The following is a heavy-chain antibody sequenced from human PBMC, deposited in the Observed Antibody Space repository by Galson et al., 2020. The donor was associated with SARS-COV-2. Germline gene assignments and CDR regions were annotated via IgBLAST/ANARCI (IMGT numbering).Heavy chain of an antibody. CDR1: EDSFTSYW. V-gene: IGHV5-51*01. CDR2: IYPADAEI. J-gene: IGHJ4*02. Sequence: GESLKISCKAPEDSFTSYWIGWVRQTPAQGLEWMGIIYPADAEIRYSPSFRGQVTMSVDTSITTAYLQWSSLKASDTAIYYCARHRTAYLGYDGFDYWGQGTLVTVSS. D-gene: IGHD5-12*01. CDR3: ARHRTAYLGYDGFDY.